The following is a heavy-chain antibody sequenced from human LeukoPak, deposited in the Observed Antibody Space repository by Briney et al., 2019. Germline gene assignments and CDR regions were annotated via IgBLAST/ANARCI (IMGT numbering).Heavy chain of an antibody. Sequence: PGGSLRLSCAASGFTVSSNYMSWVRQAPGKGLEWVSVIYSGGSTYYADSVKGRFTISRDNSKNTLYLQMNSLRAEDTAVYYCARVKARGVIIIYYYMDVWGKGTTVTISS. D-gene: IGHD3-10*01. CDR2: IYSGGST. CDR3: ARVKARGVIIIYYYMDV. CDR1: GFTVSSNY. J-gene: IGHJ6*03. V-gene: IGHV3-53*01.